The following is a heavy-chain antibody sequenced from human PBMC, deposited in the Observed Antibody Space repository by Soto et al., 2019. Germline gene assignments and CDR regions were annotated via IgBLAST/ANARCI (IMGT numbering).Heavy chain of an antibody. J-gene: IGHJ5*01. V-gene: IGHV4-59*01. Sequence: SETLSLTCTVSGGSISSYYWTWIRQPPGKGLEWLGYIYYSGSTNYNPSLKSRVTISINTSTNQFSLNLSSVTAADTAVYYCARIYYYGSVTYWFDSWGQGTLVTVSS. CDR1: GGSISSYY. D-gene: IGHD3-10*01. CDR2: IYYSGST. CDR3: ARIYYYGSVTYWFDS.